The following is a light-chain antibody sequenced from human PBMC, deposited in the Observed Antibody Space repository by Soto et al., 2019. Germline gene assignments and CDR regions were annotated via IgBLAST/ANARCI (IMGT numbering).Light chain of an antibody. CDR1: QTISYN. J-gene: IGKJ4*01. V-gene: IGKV3-15*01. CDR3: QQYNYWPPVT. CDR2: DAS. Sequence: EIVMTQSPVTLSLSPGERATLSCRASQTISYNLAWYQQKPGQPPRLLIYDASTRATGVPARFSGSGSGTEYTLTISGLQSEDFAVYYCQQYNYWPPVTFGGGTRVEIK.